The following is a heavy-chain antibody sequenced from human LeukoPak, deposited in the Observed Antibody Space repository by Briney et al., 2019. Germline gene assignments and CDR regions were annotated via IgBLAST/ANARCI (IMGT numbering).Heavy chain of an antibody. V-gene: IGHV1-46*01. CDR1: GYTFTTYF. CDR2: IDPSSGGS. CDR3: ARPRYTNSQDAFDI. J-gene: IGHJ3*02. D-gene: IGHD3-9*01. Sequence: ASVKVSCKASGYTFTTYFLHWVRQAPGQGLEWMGIIDPSSGGSTSAQKFQVRVTMTRDMSTSTVYMELGSLTSEDTAVYYCARPRYTNSQDAFDIWGQGTMVTVSS.